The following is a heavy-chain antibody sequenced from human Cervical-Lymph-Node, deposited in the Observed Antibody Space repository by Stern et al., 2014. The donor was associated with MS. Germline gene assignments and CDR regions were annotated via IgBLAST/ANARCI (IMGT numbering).Heavy chain of an antibody. CDR3: ATDGEQTFGLADD. D-gene: IGHD3-16*01. CDR1: GVTFSSRR. Sequence: QVQLVQSGPVVKRPGSSVRVSCEASGVTFSSRRISWVRQAPGHGLEWMGSIILLLSTTDYAQQFQGRLAITADESTGTAFRELSGLRPEDTAIYYCATDGEQTFGLADDWGQGTLVTVAS. V-gene: IGHV1-69*11. CDR2: IILLLSTT. J-gene: IGHJ4*02.